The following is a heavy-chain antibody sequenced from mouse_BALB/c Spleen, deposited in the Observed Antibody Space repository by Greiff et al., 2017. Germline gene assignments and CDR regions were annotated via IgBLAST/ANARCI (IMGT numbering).Heavy chain of an antibody. CDR2: IWGDGST. D-gene: IGHD2-4*01. J-gene: IGHJ4*01. V-gene: IGHV2-6-7*01. CDR1: GFSLTGYD. Sequence: QVQLQQSGPGLVAPSQSLSITCTVSGFSLTGYDVNWVRQPPGKGLEWLGMIWGDGSTDYNSALKSRLSISKDNTKSQVFLKMNSLQTDDTAGYYCASDSGNYDYDGYAMDYWGQGTSVTVSS. CDR3: ASDSGNYDYDGYAMDY.